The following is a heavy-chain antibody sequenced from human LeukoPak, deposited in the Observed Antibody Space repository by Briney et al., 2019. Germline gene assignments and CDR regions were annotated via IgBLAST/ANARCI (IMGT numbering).Heavy chain of an antibody. J-gene: IGHJ4*02. CDR2: INHSGST. CDR1: GGSFSGYY. D-gene: IGHD3-10*01. V-gene: IGHV4-34*01. Sequence: PSETLSLTCAVYGGSFSGYYWSWIRQPPGKGLEWIGEINHSGSTNYNPSLKSRVTISVDTSKNQFSLKLSSVTAADTAVYYCARGRYGSGSYYNYWGQGTLVTVSS. CDR3: ARGRYGSGSYYNY.